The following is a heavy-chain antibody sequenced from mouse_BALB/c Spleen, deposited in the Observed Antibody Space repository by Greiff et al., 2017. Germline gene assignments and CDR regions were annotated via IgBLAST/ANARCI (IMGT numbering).Heavy chain of an antibody. J-gene: IGHJ4*01. Sequence: EVMLVESGPSLVKPSQTLSLTCSVTGDSITSGYWNWIRKFPGNKLEYMGYISYSGSTYYNPSLKSRISITRDTSKNQYYLQLNSVTTEDTATYYCARVYGNLYYYAMDYWGQGTSVTVSS. CDR1: GDSITSGY. CDR3: ARVYGNLYYYAMDY. D-gene: IGHD2-1*01. CDR2: ISYSGST. V-gene: IGHV3-8*02.